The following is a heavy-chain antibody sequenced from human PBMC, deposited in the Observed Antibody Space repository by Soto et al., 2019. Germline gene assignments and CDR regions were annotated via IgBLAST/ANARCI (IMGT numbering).Heavy chain of an antibody. CDR2: ISYDGSNK. J-gene: IGHJ3*02. V-gene: IGHV3-30-3*01. CDR3: ARDVKYAFDI. CDR1: GFTFSSYA. Sequence: SGGGVVQPGRSLRLSCAASGFTFSSYAMHWVRQAPGKGLEWVAVISYDGSNKYYADSVKGRFTISRDNSKNTLYLQMNSLRAEDTAVYYCARDVKYAFDIWGQGTMVPVSS.